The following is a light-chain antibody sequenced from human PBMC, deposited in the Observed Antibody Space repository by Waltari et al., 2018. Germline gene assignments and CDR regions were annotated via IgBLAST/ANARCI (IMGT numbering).Light chain of an antibody. V-gene: IGLV2-8*01. CDR1: SNNVGGYNY. CDR2: EVY. Sequence: QSALTQPPSASGSLRQSVTISCTGTSNNVGGYNYVSWYQQHPGKAPRLMIYEVYNRPSGVRDRFSGSKAGNTASLAVSGLQADDEADYYCSSYAGSENVVFGGGTKLTVL. J-gene: IGLJ3*02. CDR3: SSYAGSENVV.